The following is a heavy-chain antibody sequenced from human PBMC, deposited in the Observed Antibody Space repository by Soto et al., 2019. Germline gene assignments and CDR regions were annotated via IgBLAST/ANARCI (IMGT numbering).Heavy chain of an antibody. D-gene: IGHD4-17*01. CDR3: ARSTTVNIYYYYGMDV. CDR2: IYYSGST. Sequence: SETLSLTCTVSGGSISSYYWSWIRQPPGKGLEWIGYIYYSGSTNYNPSLKSRVTISVDTSKNQFSLKLSSVTAADTAVYYCARSTTVNIYYYYGMDVWGQGTTVTVS. CDR1: GGSISSYY. J-gene: IGHJ6*02. V-gene: IGHV4-59*01.